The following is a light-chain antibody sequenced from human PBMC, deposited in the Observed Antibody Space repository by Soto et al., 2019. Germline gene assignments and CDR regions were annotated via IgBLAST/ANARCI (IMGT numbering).Light chain of an antibody. CDR3: SSDTSSSPYV. J-gene: IGLJ1*01. CDR1: SSDIVNYNY. CDR2: EVS. Sequence: QSVLTQPASVSGSPGQSITISCTGTSSDIVNYNYVSWYRQYPGKAPNLMIYEVSNRPAGVSNRLSGSKSSNTASLTISGLQAEDEADYYCSSDTSSSPYVFGTGTKVTVL. V-gene: IGLV2-14*01.